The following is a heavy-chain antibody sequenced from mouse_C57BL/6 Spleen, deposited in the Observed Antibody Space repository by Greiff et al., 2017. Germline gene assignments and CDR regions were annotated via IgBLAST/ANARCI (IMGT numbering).Heavy chain of an antibody. CDR3: ARKGPYYSNYFDY. D-gene: IGHD2-5*01. Sequence: QVHVKQPGAELVRPGSSVKLSCKASGYTFTSYWMDWVKQRPGQGLEWIGNIYPSDSETHYNQKFKDKATLTVDKSSSTAYMQLSSLTSEDSAVYYGARKGPYYSNYFDYWGQGTTLTVSS. V-gene: IGHV1-61*01. CDR1: GYTFTSYW. CDR2: IYPSDSET. J-gene: IGHJ2*01.